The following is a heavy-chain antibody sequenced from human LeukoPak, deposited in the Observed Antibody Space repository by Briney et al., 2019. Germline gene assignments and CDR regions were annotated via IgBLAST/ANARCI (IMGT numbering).Heavy chain of an antibody. D-gene: IGHD3-22*01. J-gene: IGHJ5*02. Sequence: GGSLRLSCTASGFRFSNYAMNWVRQAPGKGLEWVSVISGDGSSTNYADSVKGRFTISRENSKNTLYLQMNSLRAEDTAVYYCARTDSYYFDSGMVSWGQGALVTVSS. CDR3: ARTDSYYFDSGMVS. CDR2: ISGDGSST. V-gene: IGHV3-23*01. CDR1: GFRFSNYA.